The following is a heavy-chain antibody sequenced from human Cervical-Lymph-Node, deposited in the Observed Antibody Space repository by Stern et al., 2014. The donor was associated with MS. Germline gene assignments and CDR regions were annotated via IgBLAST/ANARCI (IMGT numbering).Heavy chain of an antibody. CDR2: LDNKSGTP. J-gene: IGHJ4*02. D-gene: IGHD6-6*01. CDR1: GYNLTTFD. V-gene: IGHV7-4-1*02. Sequence: QVQLVQSGSELKKPGASVTVSCKASGYNLTTFDIHWVRQAPGKGLEWMGWLDNKSGTPTFAQGFTGRFVFSLDASINTAYLQIISLKAEDSAVYYCATWGAGSSPPLFYWGQGTLVTVSS. CDR3: ATWGAGSSPPLFY.